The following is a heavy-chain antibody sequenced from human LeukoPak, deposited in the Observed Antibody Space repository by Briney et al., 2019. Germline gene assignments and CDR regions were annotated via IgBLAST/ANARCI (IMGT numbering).Heavy chain of an antibody. CDR2: INHSGST. V-gene: IGHV4-34*01. CDR3: ARLSLRVSSSGWSSYYYYYGMDV. CDR1: GGSFSGYY. J-gene: IGHJ6*02. D-gene: IGHD6-19*01. Sequence: SGTLSLTCAVYGGSFSGYYWSWIRQPPGKGLEWIGEINHSGSTNYNPSLKSRVTISVDTSKNQFSLKLSSVTAADTAVYYCARLSLRVSSSGWSSYYYYYGMDVWGQGTTVTVSS.